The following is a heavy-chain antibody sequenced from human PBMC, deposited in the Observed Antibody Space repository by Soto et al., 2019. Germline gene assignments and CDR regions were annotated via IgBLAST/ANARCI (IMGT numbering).Heavy chain of an antibody. V-gene: IGHV3-33*01. CDR1: GFTFSSYG. J-gene: IGHJ3*02. Sequence: GGSLRLSCAASGFTFSSYGMHWVRQAPGKGLEWLAVIWYDGSNKYYADSVKGRFTISRDNSKNTLYLQMNSLRAEDTAVYYCARMGSMGYCSGGSCYPSDAFDIWGQGTMVTV. CDR2: IWYDGSNK. D-gene: IGHD2-15*01. CDR3: ARMGSMGYCSGGSCYPSDAFDI.